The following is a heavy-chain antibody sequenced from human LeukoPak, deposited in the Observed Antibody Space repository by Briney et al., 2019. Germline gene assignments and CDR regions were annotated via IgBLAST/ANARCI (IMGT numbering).Heavy chain of an antibody. D-gene: IGHD6-13*01. CDR3: ARVRRAAGMGGYNWFDP. CDR2: INPNSGAT. J-gene: IGHJ5*02. CDR1: GYTFTGYY. Sequence: ASVKVSCKASGYTFTGYYMHWVRQAPGQGLEWMGWINPNSGATKYAQKFQGRVTMTRDTSISTAYMELSSLRSEDTAVYYCARVRRAAGMGGYNWFDPWGQGTLVTVSS. V-gene: IGHV1-2*02.